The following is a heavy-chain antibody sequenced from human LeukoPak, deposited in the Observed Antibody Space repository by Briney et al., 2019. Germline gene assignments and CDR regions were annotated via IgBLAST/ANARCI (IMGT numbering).Heavy chain of an antibody. J-gene: IGHJ4*02. D-gene: IGHD3-22*01. CDR2: SGRTI. Sequence: GGSLRLSCAASGFTFSDYYMSWIRQAPGKGLEWLSYSGRTIYYADSVKGRFTISRDNAKNSLYLQMNSLRAEDTAVYYCAKDTDSSGRLDYWGQGTLVTVSS. V-gene: IGHV3-11*04. CDR1: GFTFSDYY. CDR3: AKDTDSSGRLDY.